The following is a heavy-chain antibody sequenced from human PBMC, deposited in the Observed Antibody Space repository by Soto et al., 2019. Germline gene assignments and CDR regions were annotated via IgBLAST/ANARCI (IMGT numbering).Heavy chain of an antibody. CDR2: ISNDGSDK. CDR1: GFTFNNYG. J-gene: IGHJ3*01. CDR3: AKDQARAASHGID. D-gene: IGHD6-13*01. Sequence: QVQLVESGGGVVQPGRSLRLSCAASGFTFNNYGIHWARQAPGKGLEWVAAISNDGSDKYYADSAKGRLTISRDNSKNTVFLQMSSLRAEDTAVYYCAKDQARAASHGIDWGQGTMVTVSS. V-gene: IGHV3-30*18.